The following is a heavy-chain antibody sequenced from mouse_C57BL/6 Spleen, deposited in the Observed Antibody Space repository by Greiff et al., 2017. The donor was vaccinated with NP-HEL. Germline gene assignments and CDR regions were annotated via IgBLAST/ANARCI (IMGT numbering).Heavy chain of an antibody. V-gene: IGHV1-80*01. CDR3: ARLNTTVAYFDY. CDR2: IYPGDGDT. J-gene: IGHJ2*01. CDR1: GYAFSSYW. Sequence: QVQLQQSGAKLVKPGASVKISCKASGYAFSSYWMNWVKQRPGKGLEWIGQIYPGDGDTNYNGKFKGKATLTADKSSSTAYMQLSSLTSEDSAVYFCARLNTTVAYFDYWGQGTTLTVSS. D-gene: IGHD1-1*01.